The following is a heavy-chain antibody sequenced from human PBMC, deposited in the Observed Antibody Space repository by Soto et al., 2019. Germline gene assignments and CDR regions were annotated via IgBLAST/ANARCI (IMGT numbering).Heavy chain of an antibody. V-gene: IGHV4-59*01. D-gene: IGHD6-13*01. CDR2: IYYTGST. CDR3: ARDRLSEQQLGGYYYYDMDV. Sequence: KSSETLSLTCTVSGGSISSDYWSWIRQPPGKGLEWIGYIYYTGSTNYNPSLKSRVTISLDTSKNQFSLKLSSVTAADTAVYFCARDRLSEQQLGGYYYYDMDVWGQGTTVTVSS. J-gene: IGHJ6*02. CDR1: GGSISSDY.